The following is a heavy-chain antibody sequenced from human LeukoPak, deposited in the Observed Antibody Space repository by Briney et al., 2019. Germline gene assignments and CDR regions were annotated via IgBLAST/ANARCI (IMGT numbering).Heavy chain of an antibody. J-gene: IGHJ4*02. V-gene: IGHV3-53*01. CDR2: IYSDGST. CDR1: GFTVRTDY. D-gene: IGHD1-26*01. Sequence: GESLRLSCAASGFTVRTDYMTWVRQAPGKGLEWVSIIYSDGSTYYADSVRGRFSISRDNSKNTVYLQMNSLRAEDTAVYYCTRSVSGSYPIVHWGQGTLVTVSS. CDR3: TRSVSGSYPIVH.